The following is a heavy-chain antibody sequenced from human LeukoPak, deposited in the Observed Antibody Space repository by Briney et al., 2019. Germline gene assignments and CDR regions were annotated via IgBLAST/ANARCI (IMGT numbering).Heavy chain of an antibody. CDR3: ARGAGGYFDY. CDR2: ISSSGSSI. D-gene: IGHD3-10*01. J-gene: IGHJ4*02. Sequence: GGSLRLSCAASGFTVSSNYMNWVRQAPGKGLEWVSYISSSGSSIYYGDSVKGRFTISRDNAKNSLYLQMNSLRAEDTAVYHCARGAGGYFDYWGQGTLVTVSS. V-gene: IGHV3-48*03. CDR1: GFTVSSNY.